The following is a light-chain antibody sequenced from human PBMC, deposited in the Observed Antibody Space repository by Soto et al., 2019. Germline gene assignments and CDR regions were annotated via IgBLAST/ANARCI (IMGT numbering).Light chain of an antibody. J-gene: IGKJ5*01. Sequence: IVWTQSPAPQSLSLGARATLSCMAGHGIGDTLAWYQHKPGQTPRLLIYGTSTRATGVPARFSGSRSGAEFTLTIISLEPEDFVVYYCQQYRISASTFGQGAQVDIK. CDR2: GTS. V-gene: IGKV3D-11*03. CDR1: HGIGDT. CDR3: QQYRISAST.